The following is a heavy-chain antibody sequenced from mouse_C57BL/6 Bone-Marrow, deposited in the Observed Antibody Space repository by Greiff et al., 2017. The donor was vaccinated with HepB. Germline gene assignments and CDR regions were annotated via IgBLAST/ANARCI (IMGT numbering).Heavy chain of an antibody. D-gene: IGHD2-3*01. CDR1: GYTFTDHT. J-gene: IGHJ4*01. CDR3: ARAGEYFYDGYYYAMDY. Sequence: VQLQQSDAELVKPGASVKISCKVSGYTFTDHTIHWMKQRPEQGLEWIGYIYPRDGSTKYNEKFKGKATLTADKSSSTAYMQLNSLTSEDSAVYFCARAGEYFYDGYYYAMDYWGQGTSVTVSS. V-gene: IGHV1-78*01. CDR2: IYPRDGST.